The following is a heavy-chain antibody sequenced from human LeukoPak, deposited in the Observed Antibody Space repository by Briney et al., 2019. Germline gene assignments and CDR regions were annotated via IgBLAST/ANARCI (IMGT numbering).Heavy chain of an antibody. CDR1: GFTFSDYY. CDR2: ISASSGTR. Sequence: GGSLRLSCAASGFTFSDYYMNWIRQAPGKGLEWLSYISASSGTRYYADSVKGRFTISRDNTKNSLYLQMNSLRAEDTAVYYCARGLAANDWFDPWGQGTLVTVSS. V-gene: IGHV3-11*01. J-gene: IGHJ5*02. CDR3: ARGLAANDWFDP. D-gene: IGHD2-15*01.